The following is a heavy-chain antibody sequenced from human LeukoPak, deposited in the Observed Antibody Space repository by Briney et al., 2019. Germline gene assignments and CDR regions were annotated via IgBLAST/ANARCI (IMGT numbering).Heavy chain of an antibody. CDR2: INHSGST. D-gene: IGHD2-15*01. V-gene: IGHV4-34*01. Sequence: SETLSLTCAVYGGSFSGYYWSWIRQPPGKGLEWIGEINHSGSTNYNPSLKSRVTISVDTSKNQFSLKLSSVTAADTAVYYCARHLENCSGGSCLPDAFDIWGQGTMVTVSS. J-gene: IGHJ3*02. CDR1: GGSFSGYY. CDR3: ARHLENCSGGSCLPDAFDI.